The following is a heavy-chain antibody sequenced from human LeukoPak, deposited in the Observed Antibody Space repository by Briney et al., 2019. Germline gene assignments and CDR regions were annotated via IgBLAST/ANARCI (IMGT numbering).Heavy chain of an antibody. CDR1: GFTFDEHA. J-gene: IGHJ4*01. V-gene: IGHV3-43*02. Sequence: PGGSLRLSCGASGFTFDEHAMNWVRQVPGKGLEWVSLISADGGSTHYADSVKGRFTISRDNSRNSLYLQMTSLRTDDPAFYYCAKRSGAPGNFDYWGHGTLVTVAS. CDR2: ISADGGST. D-gene: IGHD1-1*01. CDR3: AKRSGAPGNFDY.